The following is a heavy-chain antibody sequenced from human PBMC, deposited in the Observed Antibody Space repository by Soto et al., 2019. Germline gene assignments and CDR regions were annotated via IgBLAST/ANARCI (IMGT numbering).Heavy chain of an antibody. J-gene: IGHJ4*02. D-gene: IGHD1-7*01. Sequence: HPGGSLRLSCVASGFTFSKYGMHWVRQAPGKGLEWVAIITHDGSDKYYEDSVKGRFTISRDNSKNTLSLQMSSLTTDDTAFYYCVKARTATTLSHFDSWGRGTLVTVSS. CDR2: ITHDGSDK. CDR3: VKARTATTLSHFDS. CDR1: GFTFSKYG. V-gene: IGHV3-30*18.